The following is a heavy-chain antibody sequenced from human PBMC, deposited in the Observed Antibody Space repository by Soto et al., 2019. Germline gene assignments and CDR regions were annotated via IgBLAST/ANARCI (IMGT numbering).Heavy chain of an antibody. Sequence: GGSLRLSCAASGFTFTIYAMHWVRQAPGKGLEWVAVISFDGSNNYYADSVKGRFTISRDNSKNTLYLQMDSLRVEDTAVYYCARPLRFLEWLLAGLDYWGQGTRVTV. V-gene: IGHV3-30-3*01. CDR2: ISFDGSNN. D-gene: IGHD3-3*01. J-gene: IGHJ4*02. CDR3: ARPLRFLEWLLAGLDY. CDR1: GFTFTIYA.